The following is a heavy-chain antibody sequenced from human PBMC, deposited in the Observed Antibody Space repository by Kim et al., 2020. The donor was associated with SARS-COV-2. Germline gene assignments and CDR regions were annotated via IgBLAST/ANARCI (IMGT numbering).Heavy chain of an antibody. CDR3: ARALAVAGTPFDY. V-gene: IGHV3-30-3*01. J-gene: IGHJ4*02. CDR1: GFTFSSYA. Sequence: GGSLRLSCAASGFTFSSYAMFWVRQAPGKGLDWVAVISCDGSNKYYADSVKGRFTISRDNSKNTLYVQMNSLRAEDSAVYYCARALAVAGTPFDYWGQGTLVTVSS. CDR2: ISCDGSNK. D-gene: IGHD6-19*01.